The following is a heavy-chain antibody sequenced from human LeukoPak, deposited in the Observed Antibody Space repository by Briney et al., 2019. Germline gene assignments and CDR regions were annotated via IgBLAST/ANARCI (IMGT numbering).Heavy chain of an antibody. CDR3: ARVMSWGDPYDY. CDR2: ISSSGSTI. Sequence: GGSLRLSCAASGFTFSDYYMSWIRQAPGKGLEWVSYISSSGSTIYYADSVKGRFTISRDNAKNSLYLQMNSLGAEDTAVYCCARVMSWGDPYDYWGQGTLVTVSS. J-gene: IGHJ4*02. D-gene: IGHD3-16*01. V-gene: IGHV3-11*01. CDR1: GFTFSDYY.